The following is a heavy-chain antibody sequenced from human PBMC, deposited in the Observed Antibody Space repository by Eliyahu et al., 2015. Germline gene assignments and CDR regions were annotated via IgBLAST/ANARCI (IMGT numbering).Heavy chain of an antibody. Sequence: EVQLVESGGNLVQPGGSLXLXXATSGFTVSSNHLSWVRQAPGKGLXWVXVIYSGGSRHXADSVKGRFTISRDNSKNTLFLHMTSLRPEDTAVYYCARAVDTSGYYERLDFWGQGTLVTVSS. CDR3: ARAVDTSGYYERLDF. D-gene: IGHD3-22*01. CDR1: GFTVSSNH. V-gene: IGHV3-66*02. CDR2: IYSGGSR. J-gene: IGHJ4*02.